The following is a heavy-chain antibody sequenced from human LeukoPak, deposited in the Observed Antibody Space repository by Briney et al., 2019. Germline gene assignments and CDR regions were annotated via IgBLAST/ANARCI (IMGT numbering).Heavy chain of an antibody. J-gene: IGHJ3*02. Sequence: GASLKISYKGSGYRFTTYWIAWLRLMPGKGLEWMGIIYPGDSDTRYSPSFQGQVRISVDKSISTAYLQWSSLKASDPAMYYCARWNDRDRAFDIWGQGTMVTVSS. CDR1: GYRFTTYW. D-gene: IGHD1-1*01. V-gene: IGHV5-51*01. CDR2: IYPGDSDT. CDR3: ARWNDRDRAFDI.